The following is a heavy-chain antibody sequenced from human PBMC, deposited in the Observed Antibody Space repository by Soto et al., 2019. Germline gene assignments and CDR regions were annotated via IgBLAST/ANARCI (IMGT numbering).Heavy chain of an antibody. J-gene: IGHJ6*02. CDR3: ARGNLCGDFWSGYCAQYYYYYGMDV. Sequence: ASVKVSCKASGYTFTGHYIHWVRQAPEQGPEWMGEIGPESGATRYAQKFQGRVTMTRDMSITTVYMELNNLSPDDTAVYYCARGNLCGDFWSGYCAQYYYYYGMDVWGQGTTVTVSS. CDR2: IGPESGAT. V-gene: IGHV1-2*02. D-gene: IGHD3-3*01. CDR1: GYTFTGHY.